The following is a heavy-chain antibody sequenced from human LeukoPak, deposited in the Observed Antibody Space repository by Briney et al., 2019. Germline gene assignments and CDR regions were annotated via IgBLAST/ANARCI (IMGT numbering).Heavy chain of an antibody. V-gene: IGHV3-23*01. CDR2: ISGSGGST. CDR1: GFTFSSYA. J-gene: IGHJ3*02. Sequence: GGSLRLSCAASGFTFSSYAMSWVRQAPGKGLEWVSAISGSGGSTYYADSVKGRFTISRDNSKNTLYLQMNSLRAEDTAVYYCARGYNDYGDFDAFDIWGQGTMVTVSS. CDR3: ARGYNDYGDFDAFDI. D-gene: IGHD4-17*01.